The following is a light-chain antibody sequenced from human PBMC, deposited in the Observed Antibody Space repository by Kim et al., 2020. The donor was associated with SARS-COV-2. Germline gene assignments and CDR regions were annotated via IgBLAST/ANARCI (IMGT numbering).Light chain of an antibody. CDR1: QSVSSN. Sequence: SPGERATLSCRASQSVSSNLAWYQQKPGQAPRLLIYGASTRATGIPARFSGSGSGTEFTLTISGLQSEDFAVYYCQQYNNWPPATFGQGTKVDIK. V-gene: IGKV3-15*01. CDR3: QQYNNWPPAT. CDR2: GAS. J-gene: IGKJ1*01.